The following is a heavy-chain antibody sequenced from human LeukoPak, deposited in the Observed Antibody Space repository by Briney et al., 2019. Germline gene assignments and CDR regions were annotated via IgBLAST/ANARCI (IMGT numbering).Heavy chain of an antibody. D-gene: IGHD2-8*01. CDR2: ISYDGSNK. V-gene: IGHV3-30*04. J-gene: IGHJ5*02. Sequence: GGSLRLSCAASGFTFSSYAMHWVCQAPGKGLEWVAVISYDGSNKYYADSVKGRFTISRDNSKNTLYLQMNSLRAEDTAVYYCARDLIDQNWFDPWGQGTLVTVSS. CDR3: ARDLIDQNWFDP. CDR1: GFTFSSYA.